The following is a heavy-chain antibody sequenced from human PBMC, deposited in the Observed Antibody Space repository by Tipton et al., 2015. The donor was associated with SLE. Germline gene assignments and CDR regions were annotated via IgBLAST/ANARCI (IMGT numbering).Heavy chain of an antibody. CDR3: ARDRDDFWSGYLNDAFDI. D-gene: IGHD3-3*01. CDR1: GGSISSHY. CDR2: IFYSGST. V-gene: IGHV4-59*11. J-gene: IGHJ3*02. Sequence: TLSLTCTVSGGSISSHYWSWIRQPPGKGLEWIAYIFYSGSTNYNPSLKSRVTISVDTSKNQSSLKLSSVTAADTAVYYCARDRDDFWSGYLNDAFDIWGQGTMVTVSS.